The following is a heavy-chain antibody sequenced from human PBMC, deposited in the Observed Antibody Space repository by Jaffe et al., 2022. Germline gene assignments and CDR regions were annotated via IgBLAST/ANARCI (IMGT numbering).Heavy chain of an antibody. CDR1: GGSISSGSYY. CDR2: IYTSGST. J-gene: IGHJ3*02. V-gene: IGHV4-61*02. D-gene: IGHD1-26*01. CDR3: ASETSELLAAFDI. Sequence: QVQLQESGPGLVKPSQTLSLTCTVSGGSISSGSYYWSWIRQPAGKGLEWIGRIYTSGSTNYNPSLKSRVTISVDTSKNQFSLKLSSVTAADTAVYYCASETSELLAAFDIWGQGTMVTVSS.